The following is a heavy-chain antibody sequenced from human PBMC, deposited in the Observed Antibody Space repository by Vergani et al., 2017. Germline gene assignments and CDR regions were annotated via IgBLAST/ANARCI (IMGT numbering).Heavy chain of an antibody. J-gene: IGHJ4*02. CDR2: IYYSGST. CDR1: GGSISSGGYY. V-gene: IGHV4-31*03. Sequence: QLQLQESGPGLVKPSQTLSLTCTVSGGSISSGGYYWSWIRQHPGKGLEWIGYIYYSGSTYYNPSLKSRVTISVDTSKNQFSLKLSSVTAADTAVYYCARWVDSSSPHLDYWGQGTLVTVSS. D-gene: IGHD6-6*01. CDR3: ARWVDSSSPHLDY.